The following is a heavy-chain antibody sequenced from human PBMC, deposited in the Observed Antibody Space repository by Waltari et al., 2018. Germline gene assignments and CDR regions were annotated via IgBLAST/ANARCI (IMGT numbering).Heavy chain of an antibody. CDR2: IEPNSGGT. D-gene: IGHD6-19*01. Sequence: QVQLGQSGAEVKKPGASVRDSCKGSGYTFSDRYKHWVRQAPGQGLEWMGWIEPNSGGTNYAPTFQGRVTMTRDTSINIAYMELSRLRSDDTAVYYCARRAVAFLNYFDYWGQGTLVTVSS. V-gene: IGHV1-2*02. CDR3: ARRAVAFLNYFDY. J-gene: IGHJ4*02. CDR1: GYTFSDRY.